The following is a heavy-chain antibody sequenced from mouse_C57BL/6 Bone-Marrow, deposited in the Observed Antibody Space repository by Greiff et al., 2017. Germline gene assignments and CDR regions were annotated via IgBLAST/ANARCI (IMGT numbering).Heavy chain of an antibody. Sequence: EVHLVESGEGLVKPGGSLKLSCAASGFTFSSYAMSWVRQTPEKRLEWVAYISSGGDYIYYADTVKGRFTISRDNARNTLYLQMSSLKSEDTAMYYGTRVLTGTSMDYWGQGTSVTVSS. J-gene: IGHJ4*01. CDR1: GFTFSSYA. V-gene: IGHV5-9-1*02. D-gene: IGHD4-1*01. CDR2: ISSGGDYI. CDR3: TRVLTGTSMDY.